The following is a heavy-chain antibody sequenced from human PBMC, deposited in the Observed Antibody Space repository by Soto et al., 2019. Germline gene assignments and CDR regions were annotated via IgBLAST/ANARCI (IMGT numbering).Heavy chain of an antibody. CDR3: APANRYGSSWYRWFDP. Sequence: QVQLVQSGAEVKKPGSSVKVSCKASGGTFSSYTISWVRQAPGQGLEWMGRIIPILGIANYAQKFQGRVTITADKSTSTAYMELSSLRSEDTAVYYCAPANRYGSSWYRWFDPWGQGTLVTVSS. CDR1: GGTFSSYT. CDR2: IIPILGIA. J-gene: IGHJ5*02. D-gene: IGHD6-13*01. V-gene: IGHV1-69*02.